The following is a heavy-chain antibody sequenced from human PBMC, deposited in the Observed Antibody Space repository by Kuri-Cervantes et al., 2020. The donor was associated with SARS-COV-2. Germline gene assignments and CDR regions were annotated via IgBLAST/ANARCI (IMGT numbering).Heavy chain of an antibody. J-gene: IGHJ5*02. V-gene: IGHV4-30-4*08. CDR3: AKETNYYDRSGYYYAWFDP. CDR1: GFTFSSYW. Sequence: LRLSCAASGFTFSSYWMHWVRQAPGKGLEWIGYISNSGTTYYNSSLRGRVTISVDTSKSQFSLNLTSVTAADTAVYYCAKETNYYDRSGYYYAWFDPWGQGTLVTVSS. CDR2: ISNSGTT. D-gene: IGHD3-22*01.